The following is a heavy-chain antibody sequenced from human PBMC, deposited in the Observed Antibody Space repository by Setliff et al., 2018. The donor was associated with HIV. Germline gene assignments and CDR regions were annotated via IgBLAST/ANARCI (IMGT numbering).Heavy chain of an antibody. J-gene: IGHJ1*01. CDR2: IYSGGSTT. Sequence: PGGSLRLSCAASGFTFSNHWMSWVRQVPGKGLEWVSFIYSGGSTTYYADSVKGRFTISRDNSKNTLYLQMNSLRAEDTAVYFCAKSKTKYSSSWYTDIRPDYFQHWGQGTLVTVSS. D-gene: IGHD6-13*01. CDR1: GFTFSNHW. V-gene: IGHV3-23*03. CDR3: AKSKTKYSSSWYTDIRPDYFQH.